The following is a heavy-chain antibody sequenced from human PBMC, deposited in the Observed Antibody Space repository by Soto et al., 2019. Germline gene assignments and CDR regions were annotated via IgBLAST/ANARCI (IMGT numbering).Heavy chain of an antibody. CDR2: MSYDGSRE. V-gene: IGHV3-30-3*01. J-gene: IGHJ4*02. Sequence: QVQLVESGGGVVQPGRSLSLSCAASGFIFSNYAMHWVRQAPGKGLEWVAVMSYDGSREYYAGSVKGRVTISRDNSKNTLYLQMNTLRPEDTAVYYCATLRPSFGVVKDYWGQGTLGTVSS. D-gene: IGHD2-15*01. CDR3: ATLRPSFGVVKDY. CDR1: GFIFSNYA.